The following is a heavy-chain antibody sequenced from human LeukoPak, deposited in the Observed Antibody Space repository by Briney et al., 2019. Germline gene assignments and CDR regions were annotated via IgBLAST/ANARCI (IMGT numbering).Heavy chain of an antibody. CDR1: GFTFSNYG. CDR3: AKTQGYFDY. CDR2: ISGSGGTT. Sequence: GGSLRLSCAASGFTFSNYGMTWVRQAPGKGLEWVSGISGSGGTTYDPDSVKGRFTVSRDNSKNILYLQMNSLRADDTAVYFCAKTQGYFDYWGQGTLVTVSS. V-gene: IGHV3-23*01. J-gene: IGHJ4*02.